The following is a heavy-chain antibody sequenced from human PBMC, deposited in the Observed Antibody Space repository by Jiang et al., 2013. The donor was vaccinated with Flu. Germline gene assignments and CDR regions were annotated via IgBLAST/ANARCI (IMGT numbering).Heavy chain of an antibody. J-gene: IGHJ4*02. CDR3: ARLGYGSGTYYTDY. D-gene: IGHD3-10*01. Sequence: QSGSELKKPGASVTVSCKTSGYTFTSYAMNWVRQAPGQGLEWMGWINTNSGNPTYAQGFTGRFLFSLDTSVSTTYLQISSLKAEDSAVYYCARLGYGSGTYYTDYWGQGTLVTVSS. CDR1: GYTFTSYA. CDR2: INTNSGNP. V-gene: IGHV7-4-1*02.